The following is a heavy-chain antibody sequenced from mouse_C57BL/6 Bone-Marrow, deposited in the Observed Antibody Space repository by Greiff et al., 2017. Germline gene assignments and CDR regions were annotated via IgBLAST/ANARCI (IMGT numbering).Heavy chain of an antibody. CDR3: AREDDGYRYFDV. Sequence: QVQLKQPGAELVMPGASVKLSCKASGYTFTSYWMHWVKQRPGQGLEWIGEIDPSDSYTNYNQKFKGKSTLTVDKSSSTAYMQLSSLTSEDSAVYYCAREDDGYRYFDVWGTGTTVTVSS. CDR1: GYTFTSYW. CDR2: IDPSDSYT. D-gene: IGHD2-3*01. J-gene: IGHJ1*03. V-gene: IGHV1-69*01.